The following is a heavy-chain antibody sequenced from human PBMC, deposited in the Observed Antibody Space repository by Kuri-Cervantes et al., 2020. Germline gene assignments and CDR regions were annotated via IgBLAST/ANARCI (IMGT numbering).Heavy chain of an antibody. CDR1: GFTFSSYS. J-gene: IGHJ4*02. V-gene: IGHV3-21*01. CDR3: ARVIGVTPYPDY. D-gene: IGHD2-8*01. CDR2: ISSSSSYI. Sequence: ETLSLTCAASGFTFSSYSMNWVRQAPGKGLEWVSSISSSSSYIYYADSVKGRFTISRDNAKNSLYLQMNSLRAEDTAVYYCARVIGVTPYPDYWGQGTLVTVSS.